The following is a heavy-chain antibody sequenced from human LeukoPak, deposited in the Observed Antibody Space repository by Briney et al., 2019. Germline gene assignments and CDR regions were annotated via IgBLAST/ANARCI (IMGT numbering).Heavy chain of an antibody. J-gene: IGHJ4*02. CDR1: GFTFSSYW. CDR3: ARRVAFGEYFEY. Sequence: GGSLRLSCAASGFTFSSYWMSWVRQAPGKGLEWVANIKHDGSEKYYVDSVKGRFTISRDNAKNSLYLQLNSLRVEDTAVYYCARRVAFGEYFEYWGQGTLVTVSS. CDR2: IKHDGSEK. V-gene: IGHV3-7*03. D-gene: IGHD3-10*01.